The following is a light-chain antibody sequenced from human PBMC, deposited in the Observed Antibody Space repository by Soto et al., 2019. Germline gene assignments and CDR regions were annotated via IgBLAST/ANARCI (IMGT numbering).Light chain of an antibody. CDR1: QTISSW. CDR3: QHYNSYSEA. CDR2: KAS. J-gene: IGKJ1*01. Sequence: DIQMTQSPSTLSGSVGDRVTITCRASQTISSWLAWYQQKPGKAPKLLIYKASTIKSGVPSRFSGSGSGTEFTLTISSLQPDDFETYYYQHYNSYSEAFGQGTKVELK. V-gene: IGKV1-5*03.